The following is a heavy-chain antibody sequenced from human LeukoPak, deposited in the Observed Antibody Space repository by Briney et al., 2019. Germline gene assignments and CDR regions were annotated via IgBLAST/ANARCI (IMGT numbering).Heavy chain of an antibody. D-gene: IGHD6-13*01. CDR1: GGSISSYY. CDR2: IYYSGST. J-gene: IGHJ4*02. CDR3: ARVPPSSSSSWLDY. V-gene: IGHV4-59*01. Sequence: SETLSLTCTVSGGSISSYYWSWIRQPPGKGLEWIGYIYYSGSTNYNPSLKSRVTISVDTSKNQFSLKLSSVTAADTAVYYCARVPPSSSSSWLDYWGQGTLVTVS.